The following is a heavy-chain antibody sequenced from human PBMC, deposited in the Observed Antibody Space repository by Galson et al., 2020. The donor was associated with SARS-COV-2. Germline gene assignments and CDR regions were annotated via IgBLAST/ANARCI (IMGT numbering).Heavy chain of an antibody. CDR2: ISYDGRVS. D-gene: IGHD7-27*01. J-gene: IGHJ6*01. CDR3: ARGEVGWFRGSVGSWGWGALGNV. Sequence: GGSLRLPCAASGFTFSTYAMHWVRQAPGKGLEWVALISYDGRVSYYAESVKGRFTIARDNSKGTPYLQLNSLRLEDTAMYFCARGEVGWFRGSVGSWGWGALGNV. V-gene: IGHV3-30*04. CDR1: GFTFSTYA.